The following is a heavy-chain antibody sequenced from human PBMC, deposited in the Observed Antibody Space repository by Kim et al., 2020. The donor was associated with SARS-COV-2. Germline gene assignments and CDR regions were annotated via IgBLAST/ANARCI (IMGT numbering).Heavy chain of an antibody. CDR3: AAAGPPGAGPPIPDY. V-gene: IGHV3-53*01. Sequence: GGSLRLSCAASGFTVSSNYMSWVRQAPGKGLEWVSVIYSGGSTYYADSVKGRFTISRDNSKNTLYLQMNSLRAEDTAVYYCAAAGPPGAGPPIPDYWGQGTLVTVSS. CDR1: GFTVSSNY. D-gene: IGHD6-13*01. J-gene: IGHJ4*02. CDR2: IYSGGST.